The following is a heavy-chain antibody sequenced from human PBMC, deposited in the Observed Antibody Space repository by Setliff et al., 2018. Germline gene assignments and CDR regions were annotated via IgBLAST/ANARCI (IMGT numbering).Heavy chain of an antibody. D-gene: IGHD3-16*01. J-gene: IGHJ4*02. CDR2: IYYSGST. Sequence: LSLTCTVSGGSISSSSYYWGWIRQPPGKGLEWIGSIYYSGSTYYNPSLKSRVTISVDTSKNQFSLKLSSVTAADTAVYYCARAAARAEYSDTSAYLPFDFWGLGTLVTVSS. V-gene: IGHV4-39*07. CDR1: GGSISSSSYY. CDR3: ARAAARAEYSDTSAYLPFDF.